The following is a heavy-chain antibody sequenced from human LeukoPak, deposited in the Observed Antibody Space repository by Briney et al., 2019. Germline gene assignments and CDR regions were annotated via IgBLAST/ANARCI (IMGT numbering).Heavy chain of an antibody. Sequence: PSETLSLTCAVYGGSFSGYYWGWIRQPPGKGLEWIGSIYYSGSTYYNPSLKSRVTISVDTSKNQFSLKLSSVTAADAAVYYCARVVPAARNYYYYYMDVWGQGTTVTVSS. V-gene: IGHV4-34*01. J-gene: IGHJ6*03. CDR1: GGSFSGYY. CDR2: IYYSGST. CDR3: ARVVPAARNYYYYYMDV. D-gene: IGHD2-2*01.